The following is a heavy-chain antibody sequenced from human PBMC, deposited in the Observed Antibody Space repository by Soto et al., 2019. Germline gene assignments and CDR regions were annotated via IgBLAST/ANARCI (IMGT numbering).Heavy chain of an antibody. CDR1: GYTFTSYV. D-gene: IGHD2-15*01. Sequence: QVQLVQSGAEVKKPGASVKVSCKASGYTFTSYVISWVRQAPGQGLEWMGGISAYNGNTNYAQKLQGRVTMTTDTSTRTAYMALRCLRSDDTAVYYCVVAAQPYYFDYWGQGTLVTVSS. V-gene: IGHV1-18*01. J-gene: IGHJ4*02. CDR3: VVAAQPYYFDY. CDR2: ISAYNGNT.